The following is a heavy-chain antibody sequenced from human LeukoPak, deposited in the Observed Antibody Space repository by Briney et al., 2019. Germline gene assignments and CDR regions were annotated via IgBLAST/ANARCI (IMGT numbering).Heavy chain of an antibody. V-gene: IGHV3-7*03. Sequence: GGSLRLSCAASGFTFSSYWMNWARQAPGKELEWVASINHNGNVNYYVDSVRGRFTISRDNAKNSLYLQMSNLRAEDTAVYFCARGGGLDVWGQGATVTVSS. CDR1: GFTFSSYW. CDR3: ARGGGLDV. D-gene: IGHD3-16*01. J-gene: IGHJ6*02. CDR2: INHNGNVN.